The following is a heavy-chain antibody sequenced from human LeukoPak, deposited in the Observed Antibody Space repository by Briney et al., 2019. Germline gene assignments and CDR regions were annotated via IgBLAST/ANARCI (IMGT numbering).Heavy chain of an antibody. CDR3: AREQYLAYDVFGF. V-gene: IGHV4-59*01. D-gene: IGHD4-11*01. J-gene: IGHJ3*01. Sequence: PSETLSLTCTVSSGSITGYYWSWIRQPPGRGLEWIGYVHFSGTTSFNPSLKSRVTISVDTSKNQFSLRLISMTAADTAVYYCAREQYLAYDVFGFWGQGTMVTVSS. CDR1: SGSITGYY. CDR2: VHFSGTT.